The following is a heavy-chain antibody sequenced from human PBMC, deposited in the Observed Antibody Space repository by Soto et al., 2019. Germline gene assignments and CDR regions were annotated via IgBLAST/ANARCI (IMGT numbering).Heavy chain of an antibody. J-gene: IGHJ4*02. V-gene: IGHV3-30*18. CDR1: GFMFRNSA. CDR2: ISYDGDNE. Sequence: GGDWRHTWGGYGFMFRNSAHLWGRHVLGKGLEWLAIISYDGDNEYYADSVRGRFTISRDNSKDTLYLQTNNLRHEDTAVYYCAKDGGPVYCNSPGCSAKHFDYWCQGT. D-gene: IGHD2-2*01. CDR3: AKDGGPVYCNSPGCSAKHFDY.